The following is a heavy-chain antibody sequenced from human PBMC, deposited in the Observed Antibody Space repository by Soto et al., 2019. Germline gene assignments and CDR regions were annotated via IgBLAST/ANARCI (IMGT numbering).Heavy chain of an antibody. CDR3: ARGGGVGVAGSAAFDM. V-gene: IGHV1-2*02. J-gene: IGHJ3*02. CDR1: GYPVTAYY. CDR2: INPATGAA. Sequence: QLHLVQSGAVVKKPGASVTVSCSASGYPVTAYYMHWVRQAPGRGLEWMGGINPATGAAKYTQTFQGRVTLTRDTSTGTVFMERSGLTSEDPAVFYWARGGGVGVAGSAAFDMWGQGTLVTVSS. D-gene: IGHD3-3*01.